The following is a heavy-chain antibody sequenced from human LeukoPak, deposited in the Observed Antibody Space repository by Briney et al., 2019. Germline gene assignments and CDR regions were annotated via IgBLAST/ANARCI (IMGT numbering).Heavy chain of an antibody. CDR1: GFTFSSYG. CDR3: ARRHFDAFDI. CDR2: IWYDGSSK. V-gene: IGHV3-33*01. Sequence: GGSLRLSCAASGFTFSSYGMQWVRRAPGKGLEWVAVIWYDGSSKYYADSVKGRFTISRDNSKNTLYLRMDSLTAEDTAVYYCARRHFDAFDIWGQGTMVTVSS. J-gene: IGHJ3*02.